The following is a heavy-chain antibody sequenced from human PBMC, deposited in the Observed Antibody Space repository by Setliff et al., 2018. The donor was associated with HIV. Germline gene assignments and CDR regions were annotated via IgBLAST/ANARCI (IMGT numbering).Heavy chain of an antibody. J-gene: IGHJ6*02. V-gene: IGHV4-39*01. CDR3: ASFISSSRVMPKMDV. D-gene: IGHD6-6*01. CDR2: IYYSGST. Sequence: SETLSLTCTVSGVSIIYSYWTWIRQPPGEGLEWIGSIYYSGSTYYNPSLKSRVTISVDTSKNQFSLKLSSVTAADTAVYYCASFISSSRVMPKMDVWGQGTTVTVSS. CDR1: GVSIIYSY.